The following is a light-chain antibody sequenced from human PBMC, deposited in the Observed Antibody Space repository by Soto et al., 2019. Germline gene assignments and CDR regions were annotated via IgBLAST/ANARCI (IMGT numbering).Light chain of an antibody. CDR1: QSVTNRY. Sequence: ENVLTQSPGILSLSQGERATLSCRATQSVTNRYFAWYQQKPGQAPRLLIYGISSRATGIPDRFSGSGSGTDFTLTISRLEPEDFVVYYCQQYSTLPHTFGQGTKLEVK. J-gene: IGKJ2*01. V-gene: IGKV3-20*01. CDR3: QQYSTLPHT. CDR2: GIS.